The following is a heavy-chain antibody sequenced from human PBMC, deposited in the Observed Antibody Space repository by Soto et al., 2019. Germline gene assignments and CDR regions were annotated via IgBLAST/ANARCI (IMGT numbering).Heavy chain of an antibody. CDR1: GFTFSSYA. CDR2: IYGGGTT. Sequence: GGSLRLSCAASGFTFSSYAMSWVRQAPGKGLEWVSVIYGGGTTYYADSVKGRFTISRDNSKNTLFLQVNSLRVEDTAVYYCVQTTGWPGFDFWGQGTLVTVSS. CDR3: VQTTGWPGFDF. V-gene: IGHV3-53*01. J-gene: IGHJ4*02. D-gene: IGHD6-19*01.